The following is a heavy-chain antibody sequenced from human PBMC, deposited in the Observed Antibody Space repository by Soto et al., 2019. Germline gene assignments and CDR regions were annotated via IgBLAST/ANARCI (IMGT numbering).Heavy chain of an antibody. D-gene: IGHD6-19*01. CDR3: ARDQWLKVPAVVGDKFDS. CDR2: INSYNGDT. Sequence: ASVKVSCKASGYDFIGHGISWVRQARGQGLEWMGWINSYNGDTKYARKYQDRITLTKDKSTRTLYMELTSLRSDDTAVYYCARDQWLKVPAVVGDKFDSWGQGTLVTVSS. CDR1: GYDFIGHG. J-gene: IGHJ5*01. V-gene: IGHV1-18*04.